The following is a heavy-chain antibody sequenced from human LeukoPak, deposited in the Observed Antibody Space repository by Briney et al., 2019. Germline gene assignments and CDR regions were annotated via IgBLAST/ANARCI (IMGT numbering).Heavy chain of an antibody. V-gene: IGHV3-7*01. Sequence: PGGSLRLSCAASGLTFTNYWMNWLRQAPGKGLEWVANIKQDGGAKNYVDSVKGRFTISRDNAKNSLYLQMNNLRVEDTAVYYCARERVTTTSFDYWGQGVLVTVSS. J-gene: IGHJ4*02. D-gene: IGHD2/OR15-2a*01. CDR2: IKQDGGAK. CDR1: GLTFTNYW. CDR3: ARERVTTTSFDY.